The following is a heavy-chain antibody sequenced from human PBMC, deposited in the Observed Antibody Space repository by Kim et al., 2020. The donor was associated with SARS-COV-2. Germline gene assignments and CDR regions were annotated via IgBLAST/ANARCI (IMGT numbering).Heavy chain of an antibody. CDR3: ARDLPILTYYYDSSGWGDAFDI. Sequence: GGSLRLSCAASGFTFSSYGMHWVRQAPGKGLEWVAVIWYDGSNKYYADSVKGRFTISRDNSKNTLYLQMNSLRAEDTAVYYCARDLPILTYYYDSSGWGDAFDIWGQGTMVTVSS. D-gene: IGHD3-22*01. CDR2: IWYDGSNK. V-gene: IGHV3-33*01. CDR1: GFTFSSYG. J-gene: IGHJ3*02.